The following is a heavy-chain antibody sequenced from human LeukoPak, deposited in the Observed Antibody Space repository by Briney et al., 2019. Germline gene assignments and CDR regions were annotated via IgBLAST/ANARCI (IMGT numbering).Heavy chain of an antibody. CDR3: AKGHWYGIAAAAYFDY. Sequence: GGSLRLSCAASGFTFSSYWMHWVRQAPGKGLVWVSHIKIDGSSTSYADSVKGRFTISRDNSKNTLYLQMNSLRAEDTAVYYCAKGHWYGIAAAAYFDYWGQGTLVTVSS. CDR1: GFTFSSYW. J-gene: IGHJ4*02. D-gene: IGHD6-13*01. CDR2: IKIDGSST. V-gene: IGHV3-74*01.